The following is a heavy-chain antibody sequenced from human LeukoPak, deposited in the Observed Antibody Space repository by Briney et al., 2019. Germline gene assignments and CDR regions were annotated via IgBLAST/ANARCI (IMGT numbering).Heavy chain of an antibody. CDR2: INHSGST. V-gene: IGHV4-34*01. J-gene: IGHJ4*02. Sequence: SETLSLTCAVYGGSFSGYYWSWIRQPPGKGLEWIGEINHSGSTNYNPSLKSRVTIPVDTSKNQFSLKLSSVTAADTAVYYCARVKAPFRFSDYWGQGTLVTVSS. D-gene: IGHD2/OR15-2a*01. CDR1: GGSFSGYY. CDR3: ARVKAPFRFSDY.